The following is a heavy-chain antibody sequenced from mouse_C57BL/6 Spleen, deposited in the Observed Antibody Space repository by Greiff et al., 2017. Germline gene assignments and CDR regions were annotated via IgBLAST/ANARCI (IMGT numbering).Heavy chain of an antibody. Sequence: QVQLQQPGAELVKPGASVKLSCKASGYTFTSYWMHWVKQRPGRGLEWIGSIDPNSGGTKYNEKFKSKATLTVDKPSSPAYMHLSSLTSEDSAVYYCARGDCYDGVWFAYWGQGTLVTVSA. CDR1: GYTFTSYW. V-gene: IGHV1-72*01. CDR3: ARGDCYDGVWFAY. J-gene: IGHJ3*01. CDR2: IDPNSGGT. D-gene: IGHD2-12*01.